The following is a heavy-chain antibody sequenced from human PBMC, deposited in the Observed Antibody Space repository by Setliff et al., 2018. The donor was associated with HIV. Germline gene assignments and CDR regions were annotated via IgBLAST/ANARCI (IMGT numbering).Heavy chain of an antibody. Sequence: SETLSLTCAVYGGSFSGYYWSWIRQPPGKGVEWIGEINHSGSTNYNPSLKSRVTISVDTSKNQFSLKLSSVTAADTAVFYCARLTTTYYYDSSAYYHPVWGQGTLVTVTS. D-gene: IGHD3-22*01. V-gene: IGHV4-34*01. CDR3: ARLTTTYYYDSSAYYHPV. CDR2: INHSGST. J-gene: IGHJ4*02. CDR1: GGSFSGYY.